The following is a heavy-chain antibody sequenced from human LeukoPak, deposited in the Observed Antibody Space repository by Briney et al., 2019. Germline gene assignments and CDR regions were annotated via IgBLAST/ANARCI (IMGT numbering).Heavy chain of an antibody. CDR2: INPTTDGT. CDR1: AYTFIANY. D-gene: IGHD5-18*01. CDR3: ARPRAFSYGQMYYFDY. V-gene: IGHV1-2*02. Sequence: ASLKDSCKASAYTFIANYIHWVRHAPGQRLQWMSWINPTTDGTNYAQKFQGRVTMTSDTSITTAYMELSRLRFDDTAVYYCARPRAFSYGQMYYFDYWGQGALVTVSS. J-gene: IGHJ4*02.